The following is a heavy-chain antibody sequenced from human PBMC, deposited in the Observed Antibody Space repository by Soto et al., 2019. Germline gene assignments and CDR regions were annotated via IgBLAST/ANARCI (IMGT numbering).Heavy chain of an antibody. J-gene: IGHJ4*02. CDR1: GYTFTGYY. D-gene: IGHD3-3*01. Sequence: ASVKVSCKASGYTFTGYYMHWVRQAPGQGLEWMGWINPNSGGTNYAQKFQGWVTMTRDTSISTAYMELSRLRSDDTAVYYCARGPRLRFLEWLPPNGIDYWGQGTLVTVSS. V-gene: IGHV1-2*04. CDR3: ARGPRLRFLEWLPPNGIDY. CDR2: INPNSGGT.